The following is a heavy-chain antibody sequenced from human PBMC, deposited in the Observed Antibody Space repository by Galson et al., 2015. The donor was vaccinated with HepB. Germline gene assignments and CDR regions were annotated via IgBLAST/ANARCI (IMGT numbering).Heavy chain of an antibody. V-gene: IGHV1-8*01. J-gene: IGHJ3*02. CDR3: ASEKLRSDAFDI. CDR1: GYTFTSYD. D-gene: IGHD6-6*01. Sequence: SVKVSCKVSGYTFTSYDINWVRQATGQGLEWMGWMNPNSGNTGYAQKFQGRVTMTRNTSISTAYMELSSLRSEDTAVYYCASEKLRSDAFDIWGQGTMVTVSS. CDR2: MNPNSGNT.